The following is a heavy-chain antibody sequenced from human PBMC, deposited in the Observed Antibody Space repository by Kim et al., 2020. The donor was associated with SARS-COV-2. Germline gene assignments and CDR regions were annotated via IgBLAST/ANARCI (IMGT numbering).Heavy chain of an antibody. CDR3: ARDIRFGELLVDY. V-gene: IGHV3-33*01. D-gene: IGHD3-10*01. CDR2: IWYDGSNK. J-gene: IGHJ4*02. Sequence: GGSLRLSCAASGCTFSSYGMHWVRQAPGKGLEWVAVIWYDGSNKYYADSVKGRFTISRDNSKNTLYLQMNSLRAEDTAVYYCARDIRFGELLVDYWGQGTLVTVSS. CDR1: GCTFSSYG.